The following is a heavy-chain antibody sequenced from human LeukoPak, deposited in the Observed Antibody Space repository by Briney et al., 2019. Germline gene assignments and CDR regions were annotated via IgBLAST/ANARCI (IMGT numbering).Heavy chain of an antibody. CDR3: ARVLGREPPYYFDY. Sequence: SETLSLTCAVYGGSFSGYYWSWIRQPPGKGLEWIGEINHSGSTNYNPSLKSRVTISVDSSKNQFSLKLSSVTAADTAVYYCARVLGREPPYYFDYWGQGTLVTVSS. V-gene: IGHV4-34*01. CDR2: INHSGST. J-gene: IGHJ4*02. CDR1: GGSFSGYY. D-gene: IGHD1-14*01.